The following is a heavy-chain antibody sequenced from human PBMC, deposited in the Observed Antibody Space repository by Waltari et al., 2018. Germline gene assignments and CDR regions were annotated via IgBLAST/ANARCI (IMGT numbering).Heavy chain of an antibody. D-gene: IGHD6-6*01. CDR2: ISYDGSNK. CDR1: GFTFSSYA. V-gene: IGHV3-30-3*01. Sequence: QVQLVESGGGVVQPGRSLRLSCADSGFTFSSYAMHWVRQAPGKGLEWVAVISYDGSNKYYADSVKGRFTISRDNSKNTLYLQMNSLRAEDTAVYYCARRGEGSSSSGQVDYWGQGTLVTVSS. J-gene: IGHJ4*02. CDR3: ARRGEGSSSSGQVDY.